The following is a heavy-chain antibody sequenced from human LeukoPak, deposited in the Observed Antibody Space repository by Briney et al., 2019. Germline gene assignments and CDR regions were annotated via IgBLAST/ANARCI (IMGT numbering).Heavy chain of an antibody. CDR3: ARDHRRGSTGYDMPAD. CDR2: LNPRSGAT. Sequence: GASVKVSCKASGYTFVDYYLYWVRQAPGPGLEWMGWLNPRSGATNYAQKFQARVTMTRDTSINTAYMELSRLRSDDTAVYYCARDHRRGSTGYDMPADWGQGTLVTVSS. D-gene: IGHD5-12*01. V-gene: IGHV1-2*02. CDR1: GYTFVDYY. J-gene: IGHJ4*02.